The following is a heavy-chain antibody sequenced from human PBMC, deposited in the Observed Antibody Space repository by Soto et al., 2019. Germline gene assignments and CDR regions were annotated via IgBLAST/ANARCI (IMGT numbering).Heavy chain of an antibody. CDR2: IIPIFGTA. V-gene: IGHV1-69*13. Sequence: GASVKVSCKASGGTFSSYTISWVRQAPGQGLEWMGRIIPIFGTANYAQKFQGRVTITADESTSTAYMELSSLRSEDTAVYYCARRLSRYCTNGVCRNYYYGMDVWGQGTTVTVSS. D-gene: IGHD2-8*01. CDR1: GGTFSSYT. J-gene: IGHJ6*02. CDR3: ARRLSRYCTNGVCRNYYYGMDV.